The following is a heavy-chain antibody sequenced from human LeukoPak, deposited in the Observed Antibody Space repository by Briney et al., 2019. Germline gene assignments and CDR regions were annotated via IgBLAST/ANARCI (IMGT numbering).Heavy chain of an antibody. CDR3: ARDRDTSSNIDLDS. CDR2: TNTNTRNP. V-gene: IGHV7-4-1*02. CDR1: GYTFTNYG. Sequence: GASVKVSCKASGYTFTNYGINWVRQAPGQGLEWMGWTNTNTRNPTYAQGFTGRFVFSLDTSVSTAFLQISGLQAEDSAMYYCARDRDTSSNIDLDSWGQGTLVTVSS. J-gene: IGHJ4*02. D-gene: IGHD2-2*01.